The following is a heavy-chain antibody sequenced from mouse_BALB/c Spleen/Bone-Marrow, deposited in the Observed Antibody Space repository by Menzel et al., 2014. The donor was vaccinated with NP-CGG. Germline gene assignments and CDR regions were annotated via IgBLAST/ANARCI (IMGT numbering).Heavy chain of an antibody. CDR3: ARSYDGYYGFAY. D-gene: IGHD2-3*01. CDR2: ISSGSSTI. CDR1: GLTFRSFG. J-gene: IGHJ3*01. V-gene: IGHV5-17*02. Sequence: EVQRVESGGGLVQPGGSRKLSCAASGLTFRSFGMHWVRQAPEKGLEWVAYISSGSSTIYYADTVKGRFTISRDNPKNTLFLQMTSLRSEDTAMYYCARSYDGYYGFAYWGQGTLVTVSA.